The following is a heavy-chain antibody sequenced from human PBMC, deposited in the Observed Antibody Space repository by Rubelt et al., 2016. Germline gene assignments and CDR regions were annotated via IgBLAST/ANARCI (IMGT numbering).Heavy chain of an antibody. D-gene: IGHD2-15*01. Sequence: QVQLVQSGAEVKKPGASVKVSCKASGYTFTSYYMHWVRQAPGQGLEWMGIINPNSGGTNYAQKFQGRVTMTMETSIRPAYMELSRLRSDDTAVYYCAREPVPKEFIVVVVADACWFDPWGQGTLVTVSS. CDR1: GYTFTSYY. CDR3: AREPVPKEFIVVVVADACWFDP. V-gene: IGHV1-2*02. J-gene: IGHJ5*02. CDR2: INPNSGGT.